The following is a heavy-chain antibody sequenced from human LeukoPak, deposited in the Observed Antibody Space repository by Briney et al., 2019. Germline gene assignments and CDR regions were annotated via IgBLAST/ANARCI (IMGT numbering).Heavy chain of an antibody. Sequence: KPSETLPLTCTVSGGSISSYYWSWIRQPPGKGLEWIGYIHYSGSTKYNPSLKSRVTISVDTSKNQFSLKLRSVTAADTAVYYCARGVDTEALDYWGQGTLVTVSS. J-gene: IGHJ4*02. V-gene: IGHV4-59*01. CDR1: GGSISSYY. D-gene: IGHD5-18*01. CDR3: ARGVDTEALDY. CDR2: IHYSGST.